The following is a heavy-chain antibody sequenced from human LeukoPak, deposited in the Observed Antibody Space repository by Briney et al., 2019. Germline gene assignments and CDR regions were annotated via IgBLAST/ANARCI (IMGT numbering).Heavy chain of an antibody. J-gene: IGHJ4*02. CDR3: AKDLWYSYSYIFDY. CDR2: ISYDGSNK. D-gene: IGHD5-18*01. V-gene: IGHV3-30*18. Sequence: PGGSLSLSCAASGFTFSSYGMHWVRKAPGKGLEWVAVISYDGSNKYYADSVKGRFTISRDNSKNTLYLQMNSLRAEDTAVYYCAKDLWYSYSYIFDYWGQGTLVTVSS. CDR1: GFTFSSYG.